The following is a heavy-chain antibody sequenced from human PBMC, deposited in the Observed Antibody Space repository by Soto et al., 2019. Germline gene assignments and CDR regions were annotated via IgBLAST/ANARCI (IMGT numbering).Heavy chain of an antibody. V-gene: IGHV4-31*03. Sequence: PSETLSLTCTVSGGSISSGGYYWSWIRQHPGKGLEWIGYIYYSGSTYYNPSLKSRVTISVDTSKNQFSLKLSSVTAADTAVYYCARDLIRGYDFWSGYCQAPYYYGMDVWGQGTTVTVSS. CDR2: IYYSGST. CDR3: ARDLIRGYDFWSGYCQAPYYYGMDV. CDR1: GGSISSGGYY. J-gene: IGHJ6*02. D-gene: IGHD3-3*01.